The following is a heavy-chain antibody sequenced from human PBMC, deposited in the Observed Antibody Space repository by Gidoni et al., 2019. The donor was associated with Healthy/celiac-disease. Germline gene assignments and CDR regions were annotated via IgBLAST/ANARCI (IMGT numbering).Heavy chain of an antibody. CDR1: GFTLRRYG. CDR2: ISYDGSNK. D-gene: IGHD5-18*01. V-gene: IGHV3-30*18. CDR3: AKEKGGYSLYYYGMDV. Sequence: QVQLVESGGGVVQPGRSLRLSCAASGFTLRRYGMHWVRQAPGKGLEWVAVISYDGSNKYYADSVKGRFTISRDNSKSTLYLQMNSLRAEDTAVYYCAKEKGGYSLYYYGMDVWGQGTTVTVSS. J-gene: IGHJ6*02.